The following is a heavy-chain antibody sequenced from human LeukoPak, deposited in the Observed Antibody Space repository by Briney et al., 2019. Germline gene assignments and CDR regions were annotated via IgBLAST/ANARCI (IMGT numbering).Heavy chain of an antibody. CDR3: ARGIFGWELPY. D-gene: IGHD1-26*01. J-gene: IGHJ4*02. Sequence: GGSLRLSCAASGFTFSNYEMNWVRQAPGKGLEWVSYISSSGSTIYYADSVKGRFTISRDNAKNSLYLQMNSLRAEDTAVYYCARGIFGWELPYWGQGTLVTVSS. CDR1: GFTFSNYE. CDR2: ISSSGSTI. V-gene: IGHV3-48*03.